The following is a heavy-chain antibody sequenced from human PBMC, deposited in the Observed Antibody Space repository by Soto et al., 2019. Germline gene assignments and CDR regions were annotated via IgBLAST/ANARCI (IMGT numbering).Heavy chain of an antibody. CDR2: INPNSGGT. CDR3: APGSDYFDI. D-gene: IGHD3-10*01. J-gene: IGHJ3*02. Sequence: ASVKVSCKASGYTFTGYYMHWVRQAPGQGLEWMGWINPNSGGTNYAPKFQGRVTMTRDTSISTAYMDLSRLSSDDTAIYYCAPGSDYFDIWGPGTMVTVSS. V-gene: IGHV1-2*02. CDR1: GYTFTGYY.